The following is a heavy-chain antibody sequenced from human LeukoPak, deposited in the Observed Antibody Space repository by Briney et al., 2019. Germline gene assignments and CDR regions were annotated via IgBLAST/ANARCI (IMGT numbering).Heavy chain of an antibody. Sequence: TGGSLRLSCAASGFSFSSYWMSWVRQAPGKGLEWVANIKQDGSEKYYVDSVKGRFTISRDNAKNSLYLQMNSLRAEDTAVYYCARVFFRFHDFWSGCYDRYFDYWGQGTLVTVSS. CDR1: GFSFSSYW. V-gene: IGHV3-7*01. J-gene: IGHJ4*02. D-gene: IGHD3-3*01. CDR3: ARVFFRFHDFWSGCYDRYFDY. CDR2: IKQDGSEK.